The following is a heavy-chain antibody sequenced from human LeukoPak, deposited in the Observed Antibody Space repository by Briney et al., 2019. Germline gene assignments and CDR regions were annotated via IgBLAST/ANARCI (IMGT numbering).Heavy chain of an antibody. Sequence: ASVKVSCKASGGTFSSYAISWVRQAPGQGLEWMGGIIPIFGTANYAQKFQGRVTITADESTSTAYMELSSLRSEDTAVYYCARLCGGDCYFNVLNDYWGQGTLVTVSS. CDR1: GGTFSSYA. D-gene: IGHD2-21*01. CDR3: ARLCGGDCYFNVLNDY. V-gene: IGHV1-69*13. CDR2: IIPIFGTA. J-gene: IGHJ4*02.